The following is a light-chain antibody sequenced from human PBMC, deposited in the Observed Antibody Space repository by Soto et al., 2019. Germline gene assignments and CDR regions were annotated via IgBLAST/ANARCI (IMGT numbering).Light chain of an antibody. J-gene: IGLJ2*01. V-gene: IGLV1-47*01. CDR1: SSNIGSNY. CDR3: AAWDDSLSGVV. Sequence: QSVLTQPPSASGTPGQRVTISCSGSSSNIGSNYVYWYQQLPGTAPKLPIYRNNQRPSGVPDRFPGSKSGTSASLAISGLRSEDEADYYCAAWDDSLSGVVFGGGTKLTVL. CDR2: RNN.